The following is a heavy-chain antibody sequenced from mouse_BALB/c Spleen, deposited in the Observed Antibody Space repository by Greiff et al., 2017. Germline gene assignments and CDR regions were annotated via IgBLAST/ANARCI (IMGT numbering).Heavy chain of an antibody. CDR1: GFNIKDTY. Sequence: VQLKQSGAELVKPGASVKLSCTASGFNIKDTYMHWVKQRPEQGLEWIGRIDPANGNTKYDPKFQGKATITADTSSNTAYLQLSSLTSEDTAVYYCARGDYGYAAWFAYWGEGTLVTVSA. V-gene: IGHV14-3*02. CDR2: IDPANGNT. D-gene: IGHD2-2*01. J-gene: IGHJ3*01. CDR3: ARGDYGYAAWFAY.